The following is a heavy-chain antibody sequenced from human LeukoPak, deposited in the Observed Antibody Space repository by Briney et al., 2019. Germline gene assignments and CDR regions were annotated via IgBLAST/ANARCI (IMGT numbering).Heavy chain of an antibody. J-gene: IGHJ4*02. CDR2: ITTSSSTI. V-gene: IGHV3-48*01. Sequence: GGSLRLSCAASGFTFSSSSMNWVRQAPGKGLQWVSYITTSSSTIYYADSVKGRFTISRDNAKNSLYLQMNSLRAEDTALYYCAKDIFTMVRGVVDYWGQGTLVTVSS. CDR3: AKDIFTMVRGVVDY. D-gene: IGHD3-10*01. CDR1: GFTFSSSS.